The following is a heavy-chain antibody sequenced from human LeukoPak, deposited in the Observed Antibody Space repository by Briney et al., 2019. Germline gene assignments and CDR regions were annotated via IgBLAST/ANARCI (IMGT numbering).Heavy chain of an antibody. CDR2: IKHDGSET. D-gene: IGHD1/OR15-1a*01. J-gene: IGHJ6*03. CDR3: ARVRREMKRSLGRTTEYSYYYYMDV. CDR1: GLTFSNSW. Sequence: GGSLRLSCAASGLTFSNSWMSWVRQGPGKGLEWVANIKHDGSETYYIDSVKGRFTISRDNAKNSVYLQMNRLRAEDTAVYYCARVRREMKRSLGRTTEYSYYYYMDVWGKGTTVTVSS. V-gene: IGHV3-7*01.